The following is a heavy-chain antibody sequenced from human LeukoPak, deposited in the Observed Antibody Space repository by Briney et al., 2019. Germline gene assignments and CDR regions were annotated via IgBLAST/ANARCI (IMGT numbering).Heavy chain of an antibody. J-gene: IGHJ4*02. CDR3: AKEDFDY. Sequence: PGGSLRLSCAASGFTFDDYAMHWVRQVPGKGLERVSLITWDGGGTYYADSVKGRFTISRDNRKSSLHLEMNSLRLEDTAFYYCAKEDFDYWGQGTLVTVSS. V-gene: IGHV3-43D*03. CDR2: ITWDGGGT. CDR1: GFTFDDYA.